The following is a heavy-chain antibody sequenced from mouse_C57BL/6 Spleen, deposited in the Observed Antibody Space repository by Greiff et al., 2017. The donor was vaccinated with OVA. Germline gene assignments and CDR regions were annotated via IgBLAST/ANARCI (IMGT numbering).Heavy chain of an antibody. J-gene: IGHJ4*01. D-gene: IGHD2-4*01. CDR1: GYTFTDYY. V-gene: IGHV1-75*01. CDR3: ARSEGLRPSYAMDY. CDR2: IFPGSGST. Sequence: QVQLKQSGPELVKPGASVKISCKASGYTFTDYYINWVKQRPGQGLEWIGWIFPGSGSTYYNEKFKGKATLTVDKSSSTAYMLLSSLTSEDSAVYFCARSEGLRPSYAMDYWGQGTSVTVSS.